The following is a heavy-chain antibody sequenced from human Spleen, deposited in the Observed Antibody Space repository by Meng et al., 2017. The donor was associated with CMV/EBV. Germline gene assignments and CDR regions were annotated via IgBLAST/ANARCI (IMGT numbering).Heavy chain of an antibody. V-gene: IGHV3-74*01. D-gene: IGHD6-13*01. CDR1: GFTFSSYW. Sequence: LSLTCAASGFTFSSYWMHWVRQAPGKGLVWVSRINSDGSSTSYADSVKGRFTISRDNAKNTLYLQMNSLRAEDTAVYYCAGDLGIAAAGTVYWGQGTLVTVSS. CDR2: INSDGSST. CDR3: AGDLGIAAAGTVY. J-gene: IGHJ4*02.